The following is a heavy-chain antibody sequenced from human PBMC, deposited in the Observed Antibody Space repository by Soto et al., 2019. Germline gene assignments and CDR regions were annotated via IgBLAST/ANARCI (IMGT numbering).Heavy chain of an antibody. CDR2: IYTSGST. CDR1: GGSISSYY. CDR3: ARDAIAVAGINYFDY. V-gene: IGHV4-4*07. D-gene: IGHD6-19*01. J-gene: IGHJ4*02. Sequence: QVQLQESGPGLVKPSETLSLTCTVSGGSISSYYWSWIRQPAGKGLEWIGRIYTSGSTNYNPSLKCRITMSVDTSKNQFSLKLSSVTAADTAVYYCARDAIAVAGINYFDYWGQGTLVTVSS.